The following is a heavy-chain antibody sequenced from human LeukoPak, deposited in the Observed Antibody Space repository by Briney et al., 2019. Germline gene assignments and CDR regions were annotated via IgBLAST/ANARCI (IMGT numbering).Heavy chain of an antibody. CDR3: AKGGYYDSSGYYYALSFDY. CDR2: ISGSGGST. J-gene: IGHJ4*02. V-gene: IGHV3-23*01. Sequence: GGSLRLSCAASGFSFSNFAMNWVRQAPGKGLEWVSGISGSGGSTYYADSVKGRLTISRDNSKNTLYLQMNSLRAEDTAVYYCAKGGYYDSSGYYYALSFDYWGQGTLVTVSS. D-gene: IGHD3-22*01. CDR1: GFSFSNFA.